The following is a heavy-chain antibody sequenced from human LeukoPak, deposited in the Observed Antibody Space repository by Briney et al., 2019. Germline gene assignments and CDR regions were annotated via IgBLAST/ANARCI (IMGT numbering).Heavy chain of an antibody. Sequence: GGSLRLSCAASGFTFSSYAMSWVRQAPGKGLEWVSAISGSGGSTYYADSVKGRFTISRDNSKNTLYLQMNSLRAEDTAVYYCARGRQEYSSSETRSYGMDVWGQGTTVTVSS. CDR1: GFTFSSYA. V-gene: IGHV3-23*01. D-gene: IGHD6-6*01. CDR2: ISGSGGST. J-gene: IGHJ6*02. CDR3: ARGRQEYSSSETRSYGMDV.